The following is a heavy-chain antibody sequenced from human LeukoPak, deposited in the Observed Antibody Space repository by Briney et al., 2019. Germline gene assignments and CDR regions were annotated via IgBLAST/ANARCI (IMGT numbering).Heavy chain of an antibody. CDR2: IYTSGST. CDR1: GYSISSGYY. V-gene: IGHV4-61*02. D-gene: IGHD3-16*01. Sequence: TLSLTCTVSGYSISSGYYWSWIRQPAGKGLEWIGRIYTSGSTNYNPSLKSRVTISVDTSKNQFSLKLSSVTAADTAVYYCARSTLSLTMDVWGKGTTVTISS. J-gene: IGHJ6*03. CDR3: ARSTLSLTMDV.